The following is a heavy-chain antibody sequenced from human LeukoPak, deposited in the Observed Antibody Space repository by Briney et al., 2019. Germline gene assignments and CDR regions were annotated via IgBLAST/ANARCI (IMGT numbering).Heavy chain of an antibody. V-gene: IGHV3-30*04. CDR2: ISYDASNK. Sequence: GGSLRLSCTASGFTFTSYAMHWVRQAPGKGLEWVAVISYDASNKYYADSVKGRFTISRDNAKNSLYLQMNSLRAEDTAVYYCARERIAAAGTSFDYWGQGTLVTVSS. CDR1: GFTFTSYA. J-gene: IGHJ4*02. CDR3: ARERIAAAGTSFDY. D-gene: IGHD6-13*01.